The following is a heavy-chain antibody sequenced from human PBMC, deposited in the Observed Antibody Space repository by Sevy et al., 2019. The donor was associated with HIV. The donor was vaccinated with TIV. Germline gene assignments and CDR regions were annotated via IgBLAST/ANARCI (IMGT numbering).Heavy chain of an antibody. CDR2: VTAPGSTT. CDR3: AKDSLAITGLTGWLDS. Sequence: GGSLRLSCTGSGFTFSSYAITWVRQAPGKGLEWVSTVTAPGSTTYYADSAKGRFTVSRDNSKNTVYLQVSSLRVEDTAVYHCAKDSLAITGLTGWLDSWGQGTLVTVSS. J-gene: IGHJ4*02. CDR1: GFTFSSYA. D-gene: IGHD1-20*01. V-gene: IGHV3-23*01.